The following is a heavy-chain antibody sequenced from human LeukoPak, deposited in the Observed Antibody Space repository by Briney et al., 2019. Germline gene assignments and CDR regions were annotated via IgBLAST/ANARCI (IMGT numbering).Heavy chain of an antibody. CDR2: IYYSGST. CDR1: GGSISSYY. V-gene: IGHV4-59*01. J-gene: IGHJ3*02. CDR3: ARAGIAAAGTYGAFDI. Sequence: SETLSLTCTVSGGSISSYYWSWIRQPPGKGLEWIGYIYYSGSTNYNPSLKSRVTMAVDTSKNQFSLKLSSVTAADTAVYYCARAGIAAAGTYGAFDIWGQGTMVTVSS. D-gene: IGHD6-13*01.